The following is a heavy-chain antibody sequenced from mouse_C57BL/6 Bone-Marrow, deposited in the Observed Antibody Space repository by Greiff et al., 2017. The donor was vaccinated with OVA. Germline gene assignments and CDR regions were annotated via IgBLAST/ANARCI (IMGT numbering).Heavy chain of an antibody. Sequence: VQRVESGPGLVAPSQSLSITCTVSGFSLTRYGVDWVRQPPGKGLAWLGVIWGGGSTNYNSALMSRLSISKDNSKSQVFLKMNSLQTDDTAMYYCAKRHYYGSSYWYFDVWGTGTTVTVSS. CDR2: IWGGGST. D-gene: IGHD1-1*01. CDR1: GFSLTRYG. J-gene: IGHJ1*03. CDR3: AKRHYYGSSYWYFDV. V-gene: IGHV2-9*01.